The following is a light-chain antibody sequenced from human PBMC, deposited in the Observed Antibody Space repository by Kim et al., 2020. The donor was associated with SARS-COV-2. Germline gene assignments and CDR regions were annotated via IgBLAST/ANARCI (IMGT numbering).Light chain of an antibody. CDR1: QSISSW. J-gene: IGKJ4*01. CDR3: QQYNSYSLT. V-gene: IGKV1-5*03. CDR2: KAS. Sequence: ASEGDRVTITCRASQSISSWLAWYQQKPGKAPKLLIYKASSLESGVPSRFSGSGSGTEFTLTISSLQPDDFATYYCQQYNSYSLTFGGGTKVEIK.